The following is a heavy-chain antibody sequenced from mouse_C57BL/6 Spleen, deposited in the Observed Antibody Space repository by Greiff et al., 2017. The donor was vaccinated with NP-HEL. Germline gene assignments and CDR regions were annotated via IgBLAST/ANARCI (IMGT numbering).Heavy chain of an antibody. CDR3: TREGYYGSSYGAY. CDR2: ISRGGGYT. D-gene: IGHD1-1*01. Sequence: EVQLLQSGAGLVKPGASVKLSCAASGFTFSSYAMSWVRQTPEKRLEWVAYISRGGGYTYYADTVKGRSTITRDNARNTLYLQMSSLKSEDTAMYYCTREGYYGSSYGAYWGQGTLVTVSA. V-gene: IGHV5-9-1*02. CDR1: GFTFSSYA. J-gene: IGHJ3*01.